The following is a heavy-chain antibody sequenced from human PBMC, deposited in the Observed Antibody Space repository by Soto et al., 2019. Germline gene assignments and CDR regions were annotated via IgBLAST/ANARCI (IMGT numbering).Heavy chain of an antibody. CDR2: ISSRSGYI. J-gene: IGHJ4*02. Sequence: GGSLRLSCAASGFTFSNYSMNWVRQSPGKGLEWVSSISSRSGYIYYADSVKARFTISRDNAKNSLYLQMNSLRAEDTAVYYCARRVDVTVWGFDYWGQGALVTVSS. CDR1: GFTFSNYS. V-gene: IGHV3-21*01. D-gene: IGHD3-16*01. CDR3: ARRVDVTVWGFDY.